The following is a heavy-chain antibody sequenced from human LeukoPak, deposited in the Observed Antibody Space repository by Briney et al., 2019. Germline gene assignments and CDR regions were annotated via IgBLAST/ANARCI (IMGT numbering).Heavy chain of an antibody. CDR2: INPGNGDT. CDR1: GYTFTTYA. V-gene: IGHV1-3*01. D-gene: IGHD2-15*01. CDR3: ARPATPLGYCSGGSCASDAFDI. Sequence: ASVKVSCKASGYTFTTYAIHWMRQAPGQRLEWMGWINPGNGDTKYSQKFQGRVTITRDTSASTAHMELSSLRSEDTAVYYCARPATPLGYCSGGSCASDAFDIWGQGTMVTVSS. J-gene: IGHJ3*02.